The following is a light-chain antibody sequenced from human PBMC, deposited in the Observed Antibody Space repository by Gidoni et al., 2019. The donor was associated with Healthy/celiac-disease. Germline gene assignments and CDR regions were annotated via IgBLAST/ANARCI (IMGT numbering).Light chain of an antibody. CDR1: NLWDKN. CDR3: QVWDRTTAV. CDR2: QDT. V-gene: IGLV3-1*01. Sequence: SSEVTQPPSLSVSPGQTASITCSGDNLWDKNACWYQHKPGQSTVLVMYQDTRRPPGIPERFSGSNSGNTVTRTISGTQPLDEADYHCQVWDRTTAVFGGGTKLTVL. J-gene: IGLJ2*01.